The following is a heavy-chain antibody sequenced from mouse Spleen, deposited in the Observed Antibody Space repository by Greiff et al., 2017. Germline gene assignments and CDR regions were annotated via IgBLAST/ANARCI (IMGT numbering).Heavy chain of an antibody. CDR3: ASYPYAMDY. CDR2: ISSGSSTL. V-gene: IGHV5-17*01. J-gene: IGHJ4*01. CDR1: GFTFSDYG. Sequence: EVQLVESGGGLVKLGGSLKLSCAASGFTFSDYGMHWVRQAPEKGLEWVAYISSGSSTLYYADTVKGRFTISRDNAKNTLFLQMTSLRSEDTAMYYCASYPYAMDYWGQGTSVTVSS.